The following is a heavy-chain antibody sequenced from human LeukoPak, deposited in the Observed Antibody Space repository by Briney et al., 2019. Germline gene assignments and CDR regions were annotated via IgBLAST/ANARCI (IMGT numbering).Heavy chain of an antibody. CDR2: IYYTGIT. V-gene: IGHV4-59*01. D-gene: IGHD3-10*01. CDR3: ARYCSTSGTKAFGI. CDR1: GDSISSYY. J-gene: IGHJ3*02. Sequence: SETLSLTCTVSGDSISSYYWSWIRQPPGKGLEWIGYIYYTGITKYNPSLKSRVTMSGDTSKNQFSLKLTSVTAADTAVYYCARYCSTSGTKAFGIWGQGTMVTVSS.